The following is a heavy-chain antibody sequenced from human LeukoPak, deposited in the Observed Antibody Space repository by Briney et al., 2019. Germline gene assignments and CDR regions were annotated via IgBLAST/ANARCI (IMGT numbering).Heavy chain of an antibody. Sequence: PSETLSLTCTVSGGSISSYYWSWIRQPPGKGLEWIGYIYYSGSTNYNPSLKSRVTISVDTSKNQFSLKLSSVTAADTAVYYCARTITMVRGVIPYYYYGMDVWGQGTTVTVSS. J-gene: IGHJ6*02. CDR1: GGSISSYY. CDR2: IYYSGST. CDR3: ARTITMVRGVIPYYYYGMDV. V-gene: IGHV4-59*08. D-gene: IGHD3-10*01.